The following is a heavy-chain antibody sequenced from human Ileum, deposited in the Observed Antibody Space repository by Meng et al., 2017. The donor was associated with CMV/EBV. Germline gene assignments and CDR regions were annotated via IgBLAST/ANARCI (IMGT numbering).Heavy chain of an antibody. CDR2: LNGGDAEV. D-gene: IGHD2-8*02. Sequence: GESLKISCEVSGFTFRRYAMTWVRQTPGKGLEWVSTLNGGDAEVNYADSVKGRFTISRDSSKNTLYLQMHSLRADDSAVYYCAKDSTGGYPHFFEIWGQGALVTVSS. J-gene: IGHJ4*02. V-gene: IGHV3-23*01. CDR3: AKDSTGGYPHFFEI. CDR1: GFTFRRYA.